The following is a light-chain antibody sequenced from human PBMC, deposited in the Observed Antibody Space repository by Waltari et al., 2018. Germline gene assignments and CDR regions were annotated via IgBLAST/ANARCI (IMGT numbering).Light chain of an antibody. Sequence: QSALTQPAPVSGSPGQSITISCPGTSSDIGRYNFFPWYQHHPGKAPQLMIYDVTDRPSGVSDRFSGSKSGNTASLTISGLQAEDEADYYCSSYTSISTWVFGGGTKLTVL. CDR3: SSYTSISTWV. CDR1: SSDIGRYNF. V-gene: IGLV2-14*03. CDR2: DVT. J-gene: IGLJ3*02.